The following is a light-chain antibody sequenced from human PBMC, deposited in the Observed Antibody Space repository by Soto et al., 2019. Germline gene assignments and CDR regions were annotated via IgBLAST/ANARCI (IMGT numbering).Light chain of an antibody. CDR1: INDVGGYNY. Sequence: QSALTQPASVSGSPGQSITISCTGTINDVGGYNYVSWYQHHPGKAPKLMIYEVTNRPSGVSDRFSGSKSGNTASLTISGLQAEDEADYYCSSYTITSTCVFGGGTKVTVL. J-gene: IGLJ2*01. V-gene: IGLV2-14*01. CDR3: SSYTITSTCV. CDR2: EVT.